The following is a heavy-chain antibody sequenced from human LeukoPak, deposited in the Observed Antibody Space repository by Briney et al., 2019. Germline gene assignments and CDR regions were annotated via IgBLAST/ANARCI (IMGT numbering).Heavy chain of an antibody. J-gene: IGHJ6*03. CDR3: AIRVATINYYCYMDV. CDR2: IYYSGST. CDR1: GGSISSSSYY. Sequence: SETLSLTCTVSGGSISSSSYYWGWIRQPPGKGLELIGSIYYSGSTYYNPSRKSRVTISVDTSKNQFSLKLSSVTAADTAVYYCAIRVATINYYCYMDVWGKGTTVTVSS. D-gene: IGHD5-12*01. V-gene: IGHV4-39*01.